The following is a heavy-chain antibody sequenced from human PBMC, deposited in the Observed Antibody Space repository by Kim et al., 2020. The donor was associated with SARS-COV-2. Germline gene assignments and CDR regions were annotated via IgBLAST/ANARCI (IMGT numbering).Heavy chain of an antibody. CDR3: ARADRISIAAAGIYFDY. Sequence: GGSLRLSCAASGFTVSSNYMSWVRQAPGKGLEWVSVIYSGGSTYYADSVKGRFTISRHNSKNTLYLQINSLRAEDTAVYYCARADRISIAAAGIYFDYWGQGTLVTVSS. J-gene: IGHJ4*02. CDR1: GFTVSSNY. V-gene: IGHV3-53*04. D-gene: IGHD6-13*01. CDR2: IYSGGST.